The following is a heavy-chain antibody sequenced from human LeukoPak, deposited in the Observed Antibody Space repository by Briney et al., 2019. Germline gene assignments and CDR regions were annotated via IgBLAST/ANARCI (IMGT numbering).Heavy chain of an antibody. CDR3: ARDLNWNDDGDSAWFDP. CDR1: SGSISTYY. CDR2: IYHNGNT. Sequence: PSETLSLTCTVSSGSISTYYWSWIRQPPGKGLEWIGYIYHNGNTNYNPSLKSRVTLSVDTSKNQFSLKLSSVTAADTAVYYCARDLNWNDDGDSAWFDPWGQGTLVTVSS. J-gene: IGHJ5*02. V-gene: IGHV4-59*12. D-gene: IGHD1-1*01.